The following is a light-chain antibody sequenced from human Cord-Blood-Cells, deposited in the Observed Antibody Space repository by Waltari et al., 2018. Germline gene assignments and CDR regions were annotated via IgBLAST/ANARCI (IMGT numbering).Light chain of an antibody. CDR1: SSDVGGYNY. Sequence: QSALTQPPSASGSPRQSVTISCTGTSSDVGGYNYVSWYQQHPGKAPKLMIYEVSKRPSGVPGRFSGSKSGNTASLTVSGLQAEDEADYYCSSYAGSNNLVFGGGTKLTVL. CDR3: SSYAGSNNLV. CDR2: EVS. J-gene: IGLJ2*01. V-gene: IGLV2-8*01.